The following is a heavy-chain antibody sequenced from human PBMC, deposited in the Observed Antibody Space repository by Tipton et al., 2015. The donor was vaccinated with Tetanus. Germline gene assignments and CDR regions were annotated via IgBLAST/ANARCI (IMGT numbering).Heavy chain of an antibody. V-gene: IGHV3-7*02. CDR1: GFSFGSYW. CDR2: INQNGDAS. D-gene: IGHD2/OR15-2a*01. CDR3: ARGGITFRLAS. J-gene: IGHJ5*02. Sequence: SLRLSCAASGFSFGSYWMNCVRQAPDTGLEWVANINQNGDASYYVDSVKGRFTISRDNANNALYLQMNSRRVDETAVYYCARGGITFRLASWGQGTRVTVS.